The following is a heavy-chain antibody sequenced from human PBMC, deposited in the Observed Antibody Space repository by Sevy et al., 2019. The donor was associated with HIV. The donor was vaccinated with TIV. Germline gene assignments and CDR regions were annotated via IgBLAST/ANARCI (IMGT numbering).Heavy chain of an antibody. J-gene: IGHJ4*02. CDR2: ISSDVIRK. CDR1: GFNFSTYA. V-gene: IGHV3-30-3*01. Sequence: GGSLRLSCSVSGFNFSTYAMHWVRQAPGKGLEWVAVISSDVIRKYYGASVRGRFTISRDNSNNTLSLQMNSLRIEDTAVYYCARDARRDAALPDYWGQGTLVTVSS. CDR3: ARDARRDAALPDY. D-gene: IGHD6-25*01.